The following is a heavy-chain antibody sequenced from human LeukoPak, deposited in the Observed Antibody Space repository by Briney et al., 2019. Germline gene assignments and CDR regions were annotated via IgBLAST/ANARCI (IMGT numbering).Heavy chain of an antibody. CDR1: GFTFNKSW. J-gene: IGHJ4*02. V-gene: IGHV3-7*01. CDR2: IKEDGTQK. D-gene: IGHD3-10*01. CDR3: AKPGRRNY. Sequence: PGGSLRLSCAASGFTFNKSWMSWVRQAPGKGPEWVANIKEDGTQKYYVDSVRGRFTISRDNAENSLYLQMNSLRDEDTAVYYWAKPGRRNYWGREPLVTVSS.